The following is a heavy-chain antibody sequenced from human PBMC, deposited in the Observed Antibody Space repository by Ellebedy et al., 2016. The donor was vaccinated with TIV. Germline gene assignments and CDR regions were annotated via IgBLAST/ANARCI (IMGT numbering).Heavy chain of an antibody. V-gene: IGHV3-7*03. Sequence: GESLTISCAASGFTFTTYWMSWVRQAPGKGLEWVANIKQDGSEKYYVDSVKGRFTISRDNAKNSLYLQMNSLRAEDTAVYYCAIRGRYWGQGTLVTVSS. CDR3: AIRGRY. D-gene: IGHD3-10*01. J-gene: IGHJ4*02. CDR1: GFTFTTYW. CDR2: IKQDGSEK.